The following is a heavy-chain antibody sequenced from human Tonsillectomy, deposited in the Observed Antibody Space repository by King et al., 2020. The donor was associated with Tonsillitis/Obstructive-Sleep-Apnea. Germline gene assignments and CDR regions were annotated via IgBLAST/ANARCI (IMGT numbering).Heavy chain of an antibody. J-gene: IGHJ4*02. CDR3: ARDFKRASYYDDTGYSLDY. D-gene: IGHD3-22*01. V-gene: IGHV3-74*01. CDR2: INGDGTTT. CDR1: GFTFSNYW. Sequence: VQLVESGGGLVQPGGSLRLSCAVSGFTFSNYWMHWVRQGPGKGLVWVSRINGDGTTTSYADSVEGRLTISRDNAKNTLYLQMNSLRAEDTAVYYCARDFKRASYYDDTGYSLDYWGQGTLVTVSS.